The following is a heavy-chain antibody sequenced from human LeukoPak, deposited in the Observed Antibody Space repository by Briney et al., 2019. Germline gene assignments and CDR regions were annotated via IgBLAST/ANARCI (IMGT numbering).Heavy chain of an antibody. CDR2: INSNSGGT. CDR1: GYTFTGYY. Sequence: ATVTVSCTASGYTFTGYYMHWVRQAPGQGLEWMGWINSNSGGTNYAQKFQGRVTMTRDTSISTAYMELTRLRSDDTAVYFCARSPHILTGENFDYWGQGTLVTVSS. J-gene: IGHJ4*02. D-gene: IGHD3-9*01. CDR3: ARSPHILTGENFDY. V-gene: IGHV1-2*02.